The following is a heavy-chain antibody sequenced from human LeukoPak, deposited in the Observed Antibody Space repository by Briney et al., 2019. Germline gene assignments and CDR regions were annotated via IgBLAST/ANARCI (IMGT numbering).Heavy chain of an antibody. CDR3: AKALYGSDMDV. V-gene: IGHV3-9*01. CDR2: ISWNSGSI. J-gene: IGHJ6*02. Sequence: GGSLRPSCAASGFTFHDYAMHWVRQAPGKGLEWVSGISWNSGSIGYADSVKGRFTISRDNAENSLYLQMNSLRADDTALYYCAKALYGSDMDVWGQGTTVIVSS. CDR1: GFTFHDYA. D-gene: IGHD3-10*01.